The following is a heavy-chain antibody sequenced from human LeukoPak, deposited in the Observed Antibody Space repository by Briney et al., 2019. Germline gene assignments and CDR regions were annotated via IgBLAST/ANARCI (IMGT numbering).Heavy chain of an antibody. D-gene: IGHD2-2*01. CDR3: ARFVVPAAFDY. CDR2: IYYSGST. V-gene: IGHV4-59*08. Sequence: SETLSLTCTVSGGSISSYYWSWIRQPPGKGLEWIGYIYYSGSTNYNPSLKSRVTISVDTSKNQFSLKLSSVTAADTAVYYCARFVVPAAFDYWGQGTLVTVSS. J-gene: IGHJ4*02. CDR1: GGSISSYY.